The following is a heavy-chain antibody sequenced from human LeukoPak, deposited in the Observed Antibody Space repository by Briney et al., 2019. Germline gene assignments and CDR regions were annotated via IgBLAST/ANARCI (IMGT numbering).Heavy chain of an antibody. CDR3: ARFARASSHMNDAFDV. Sequence: TSETLSLTCTVSGGSISSYYWSWIRQPPGKGLEWIGYIYYSGSTNYNPSLKSRVTISVDTSKNQFSLKLSSVTAADTAVYYCARFARASSHMNDAFDVWGQGTMVTVSS. J-gene: IGHJ3*01. V-gene: IGHV4-59*01. CDR2: IYYSGST. CDR1: GGSISSYY. D-gene: IGHD6-13*01.